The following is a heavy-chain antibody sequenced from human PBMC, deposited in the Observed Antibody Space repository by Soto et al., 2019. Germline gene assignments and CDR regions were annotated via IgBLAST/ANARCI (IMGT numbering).Heavy chain of an antibody. CDR1: GYTFTGHY. D-gene: IGHD1-26*01. CDR3: GRGRSGQIFVFY. CDR2: IGPETGAT. V-gene: IGHV1-2*02. Sequence: GASVKVSCKASGYTFTGHYIHWVRQAPEQGPEWMGEIGPETGATRYAQKFQGRVTMTRDMSITTVYMELNNLSPDDTAVYYCGRGRSGQIFVFYWDQGTPVTVSS. J-gene: IGHJ4*02.